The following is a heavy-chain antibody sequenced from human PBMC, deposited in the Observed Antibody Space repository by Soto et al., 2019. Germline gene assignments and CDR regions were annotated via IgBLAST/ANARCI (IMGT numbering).Heavy chain of an antibody. Sequence: GGSLRLSCAASGFTFSSYGMHWVRQAPGKGLEWVAVIWYDGSNKYYADSVKGRFTISRDNSKNTLYLQMNSLRAEDTAVYYCARDRGDNWNDYYYGMDVWGQGTTVTVSS. D-gene: IGHD1-20*01. CDR1: GFTFSSYG. V-gene: IGHV3-33*01. J-gene: IGHJ6*02. CDR3: ARDRGDNWNDYYYGMDV. CDR2: IWYDGSNK.